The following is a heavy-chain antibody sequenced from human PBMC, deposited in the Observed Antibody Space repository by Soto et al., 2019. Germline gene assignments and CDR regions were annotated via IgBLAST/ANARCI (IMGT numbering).Heavy chain of an antibody. D-gene: IGHD5-12*01. J-gene: IGHJ4*02. CDR2: ISGSGDNT. CDR3: AKGYYSGYDLAYFDY. CDR1: GFSFDYYA. Sequence: GGSLGLCCAASGFSFDYYARTGVRQAAGKGLEWVSAISGSGDNTYYADSLKGRFTISRDNSKNTLYLQLNSLRAEDTALYYCAKGYYSGYDLAYFDYWGQGTLVTVSS. V-gene: IGHV3-23*01.